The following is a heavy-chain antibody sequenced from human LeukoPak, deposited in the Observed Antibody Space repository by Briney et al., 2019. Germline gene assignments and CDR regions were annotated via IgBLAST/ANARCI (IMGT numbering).Heavy chain of an antibody. CDR3: ARGRNIIGVDGTWLLDY. Sequence: GGSLRLSCAASGFTFTSYSMNWVRQAPGKGLEWVTSISSASSYIYNADSLKGRFTISRDTSKSSLHLQMNSLRAADEDVYYCARGRNIIGVDGTWLLDYWGQGTLVTVSS. CDR2: ISSASSYI. V-gene: IGHV3-21*04. D-gene: IGHD6-19*01. J-gene: IGHJ4*02. CDR1: GFTFTSYS.